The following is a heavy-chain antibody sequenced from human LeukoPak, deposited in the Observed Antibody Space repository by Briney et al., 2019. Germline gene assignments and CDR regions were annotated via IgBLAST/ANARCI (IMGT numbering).Heavy chain of an antibody. CDR3: ARESYRDGYMFY. CDR1: GFTLSSNY. CDR2: IYSGGST. V-gene: IGHV3-53*01. Sequence: GGSLRLSCAASGFTLSSNYMSWVRQAPGKGLEWVSVIYSGGSTYYADSVKGRFTISRDNSKNTLYLQMNSLRAEDTAVYYCARESYRDGYMFYWGQGTLVTVSS. J-gene: IGHJ4*02. D-gene: IGHD5-24*01.